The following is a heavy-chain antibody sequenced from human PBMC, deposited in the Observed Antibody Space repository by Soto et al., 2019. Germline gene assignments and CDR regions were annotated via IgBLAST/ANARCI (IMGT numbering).Heavy chain of an antibody. CDR1: GYTFTGYY. D-gene: IGHD2-21*02. CDR2: INPNSGGT. CDR3: ARVPSSPPNCGGDCYHAFDI. J-gene: IGHJ3*02. V-gene: IGHV1-2*04. Sequence: ASVKVSCKASGYTFTGYYMHWVRQAPGQGLEWMGWINPNSGGTNYAQKFQGWVTMTRDTSISTAYMELSRLRSDDTAVYYCARVPSSPPNCGGDCYHAFDIWGQGTMVTVSS.